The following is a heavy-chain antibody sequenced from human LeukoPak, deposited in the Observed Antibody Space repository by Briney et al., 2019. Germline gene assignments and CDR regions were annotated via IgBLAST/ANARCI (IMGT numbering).Heavy chain of an antibody. J-gene: IGHJ5*02. CDR2: IYHSGST. Sequence: SETLSLTCAVSGGSISSSNWWSWVRQPPGKGLEWIGEIYHSGSTNYNPSLKSRVTTSVDKSKNQFSLKLSSVTAADTAVYYCARVESYYDLWSGLDPWGQGTLVTVSS. D-gene: IGHD3-3*01. CDR3: ARVESYYDLWSGLDP. V-gene: IGHV4-4*02. CDR1: GGSISSSNW.